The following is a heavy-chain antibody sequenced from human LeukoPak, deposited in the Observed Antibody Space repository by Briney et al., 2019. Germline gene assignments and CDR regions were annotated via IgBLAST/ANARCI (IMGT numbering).Heavy chain of an antibody. V-gene: IGHV5-51*01. CDR3: ARQLVGATTGDAFDI. CDR1: GYSFTSYW. CDR2: IYPGDSDT. D-gene: IGHD1-26*01. Sequence: GESLKISCKGSGYSFTSYWIGWVRQMPGKGLEWMGIIYPGDSDTRYSPSFQGQVTISADKSISTAYLQWSSLKASDTAMYYCARQLVGATTGDAFDIWGQGTMVTVSS. J-gene: IGHJ3*02.